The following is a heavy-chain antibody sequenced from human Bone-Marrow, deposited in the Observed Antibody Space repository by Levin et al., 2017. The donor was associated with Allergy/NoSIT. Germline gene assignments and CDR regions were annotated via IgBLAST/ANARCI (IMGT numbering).Heavy chain of an antibody. V-gene: IGHV4-34*01. J-gene: IGHJ5*02. CDR2: INHSGST. D-gene: IGHD3-10*01. CDR3: ARGLRDYGAGSNNWFDP. Sequence: SETLSLTCAVYGGSFSGYYWSWIRQPPGKGLEWIGEINHSGSTNYNPSLKSRVTISVDTSKNQFSLKLSSVTAADTAVYYCARGLRDYGAGSNNWFDPWGQGTLVTVSS. CDR1: GGSFSGYY.